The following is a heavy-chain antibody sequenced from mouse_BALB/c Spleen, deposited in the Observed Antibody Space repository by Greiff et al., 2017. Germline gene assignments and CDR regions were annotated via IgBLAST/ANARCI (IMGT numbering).Heavy chain of an antibody. V-gene: IGHV1-67*01. Sequence: QVQLKESGPELVRPGVSVKISCKGSGYTFTDYAMHWVKQSHAKGLEWIGVISTYYGNTNYNQKFKGKATMTVDKSSSTAYMELARLTSEDSAIYYCARGGTVVATRAMDYWGQGTSVTVSS. J-gene: IGHJ4*01. CDR1: GYTFTDYA. CDR2: ISTYYGNT. D-gene: IGHD1-1*01. CDR3: ARGGTVVATRAMDY.